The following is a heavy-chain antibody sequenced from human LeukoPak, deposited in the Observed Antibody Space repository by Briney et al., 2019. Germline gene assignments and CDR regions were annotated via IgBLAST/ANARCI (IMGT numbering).Heavy chain of an antibody. J-gene: IGHJ4*02. V-gene: IGHV4-61*02. CDR2: IYTSGST. D-gene: IGHD3-10*01. CDR3: ARLWFGELI. CDR1: GGSISSGSYY. Sequence: SETLSLTCTVSGGSISSGSYYWSWIRQPAGKGLEWIGRIYTSGSTNYNPSLKSRVTISVDTSKNQFSLKLSSVTAADTAVYYCARLWFGELIWGQGTLVTVSS.